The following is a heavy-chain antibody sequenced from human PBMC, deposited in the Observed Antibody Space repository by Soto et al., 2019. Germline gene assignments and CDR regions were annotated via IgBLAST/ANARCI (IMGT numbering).Heavy chain of an antibody. CDR3: ARSMMVRGVLFDL. V-gene: IGHV3-53*01. CDR1: GASISSYY. Sequence: VQLQESGPGLVKPSETLSLTCTVSGASISSYYWSWVRQAPGKGLDWVSVIYSGGSRYYADSVRGRFTISRDESQNTLYLQMNNLRAEDTAVYYCARSMMVRGVLFDLWGRGSLVSVSS. J-gene: IGHJ4*02. D-gene: IGHD3-10*01. CDR2: IYSGGSR.